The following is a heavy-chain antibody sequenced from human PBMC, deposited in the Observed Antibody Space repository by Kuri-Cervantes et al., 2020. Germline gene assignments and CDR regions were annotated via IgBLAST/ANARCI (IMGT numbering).Heavy chain of an antibody. CDR1: GYSISSGYY. D-gene: IGHD1-1*01. J-gene: IGHJ4*02. V-gene: IGHV4-38-2*02. Sequence: SETLSLTCTVSGYSISSGYYWGWIRQPPGKGLEWIGSIYHSGSTYYNPSLKSRVTISVDTSKNQFSLKLSSVTAADTAVYYCARTQPNRQLFDYWGQGTLVTVSS. CDR2: IYHSGST. CDR3: ARTQPNRQLFDY.